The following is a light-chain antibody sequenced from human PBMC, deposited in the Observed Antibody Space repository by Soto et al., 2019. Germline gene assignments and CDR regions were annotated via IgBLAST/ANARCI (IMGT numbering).Light chain of an antibody. CDR1: QSIGLA. V-gene: IGKV3-11*01. Sequence: EIVLTQSPATLSLSTGERATLSCSASQSIGLAIAWYQHKPGQAPRLLIFDAAQRATGIPARFRGSGSGTDFPLSISSLEHEDFAVYYCQQRTDRPPWTFGQGTKVESK. J-gene: IGKJ1*01. CDR2: DAA. CDR3: QQRTDRPPWT.